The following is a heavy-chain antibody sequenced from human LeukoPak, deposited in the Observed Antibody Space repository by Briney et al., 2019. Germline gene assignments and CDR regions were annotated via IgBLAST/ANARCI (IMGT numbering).Heavy chain of an antibody. V-gene: IGHV1-69*13. D-gene: IGHD6-19*01. J-gene: IGHJ4*02. CDR1: GYTFTSYG. Sequence: SVKVSCKASGYTFTSYGISWVRQAPRQGLEWMGGIIPIFGTANYAQKFQGRVTITADESTSTAYMELSSLRSEDTAVYYCAREVAVAAFDYWGQGTLVTVSS. CDR3: AREVAVAAFDY. CDR2: IIPIFGTA.